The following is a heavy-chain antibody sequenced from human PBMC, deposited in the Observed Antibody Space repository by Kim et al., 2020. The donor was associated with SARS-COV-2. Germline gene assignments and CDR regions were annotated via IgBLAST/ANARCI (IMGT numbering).Heavy chain of an antibody. CDR2: ISYDGSNK. D-gene: IGHD3-9*01. CDR3: AKDTGARYFAVYYYYYGMDV. Sequence: GGSLRLSCAVSGFTFSSYGMHWVRQAPGKGLEWVAVISYDGSNKYYADSVKGRFTISRDNSKNTLYLQMNSLRAEDTAVYYCAKDTGARYFAVYYYYYGMDVWGQGTTVTVSS. CDR1: GFTFSSYG. V-gene: IGHV3-30*18. J-gene: IGHJ6*02.